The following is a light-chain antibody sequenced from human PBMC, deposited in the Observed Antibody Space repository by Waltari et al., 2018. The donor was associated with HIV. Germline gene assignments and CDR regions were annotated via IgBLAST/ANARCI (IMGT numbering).Light chain of an antibody. J-gene: IGLJ3*02. CDR1: SSDIGSYDS. V-gene: IGLV2-8*01. CDR2: EVT. Sequence: QSALTQPPSASGSLGQSVTISCPGSSSDIGSYDSVSWFQQHPRSAPKLLLYEVTRRPSTVSDRFSGSRSDSTAFLTVAGLQPDDEATYFCSSYGDSLRVLFGGGTNVTVL. CDR3: SSYGDSLRVL.